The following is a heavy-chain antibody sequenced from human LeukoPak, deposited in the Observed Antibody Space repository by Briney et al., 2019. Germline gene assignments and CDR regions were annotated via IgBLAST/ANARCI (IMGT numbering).Heavy chain of an antibody. V-gene: IGHV3-7*01. J-gene: IGHJ3*02. CDR2: IKQDGSEK. Sequence: GGSLRLSCAASGFTFSSYWMSWVRQAPGKGLEWVANIKQDGSEKYYVDSVKGRFTISRDNAKNSLYLQMNSLRAEDTAVYYCASQYYDILTGRRDAFDIWGQGTMVTVSS. CDR3: ASQYYDILTGRRDAFDI. CDR1: GFTFSSYW. D-gene: IGHD3-9*01.